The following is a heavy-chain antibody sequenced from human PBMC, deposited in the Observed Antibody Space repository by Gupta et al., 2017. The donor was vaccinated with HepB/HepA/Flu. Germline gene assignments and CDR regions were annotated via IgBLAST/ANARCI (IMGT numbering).Heavy chain of an antibody. Sequence: QLQLQESGSGLVKPSQTLSLTCAVSGGSISSGGYSWSWIRQPPGKGLEWIGYIYHSGSTYYNPSLKSRVTISVDRSKNQFSLKRSSVTAADTAVYYCTRGGYNWNYDWFDPWGQGTLVTVSS. D-gene: IGHD1-7*01. V-gene: IGHV4-30-2*01. CDR2: IYHSGST. CDR1: GGSISSGGYS. CDR3: TRGGYNWNYDWFDP. J-gene: IGHJ5*02.